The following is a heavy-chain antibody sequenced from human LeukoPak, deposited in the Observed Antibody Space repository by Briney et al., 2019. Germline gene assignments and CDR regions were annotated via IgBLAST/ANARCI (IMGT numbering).Heavy chain of an antibody. Sequence: SETLSLTCTVSGGSISSSSYYWGWIRQPPGKGLEWIGSIYYSGSTYYNPSLKSRVTISVDTSKNQFSLKLSSVTAADTAVYYCARHQQEGYYYGSGSSVNYWGQGTLVTVSS. V-gene: IGHV4-39*01. D-gene: IGHD3-10*01. CDR1: GGSISSSSYY. J-gene: IGHJ4*02. CDR2: IYYSGST. CDR3: ARHQQEGYYYGSGSSVNY.